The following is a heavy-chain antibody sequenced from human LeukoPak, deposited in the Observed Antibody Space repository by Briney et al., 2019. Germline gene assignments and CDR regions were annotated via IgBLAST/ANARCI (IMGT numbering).Heavy chain of an antibody. CDR3: ATCRDLRWCDAFDI. Sequence: SVKVSCKVSGYTLTELSMHWVRQAPGKGLEWMGGFDPEDGETIYAQKFQGRVTMTEDTSTDTAYMELSSLRSEDTAVYYCATCRDLRWCDAFDIWGQGTMVTVSS. CDR2: FDPEDGET. J-gene: IGHJ3*02. V-gene: IGHV1-24*01. D-gene: IGHD4-23*01. CDR1: GYTLTELS.